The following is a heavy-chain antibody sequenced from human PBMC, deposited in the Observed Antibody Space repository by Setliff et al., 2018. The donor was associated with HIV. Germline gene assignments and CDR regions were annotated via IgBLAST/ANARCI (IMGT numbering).Heavy chain of an antibody. V-gene: IGHV4-34*01. CDR1: GGPFNVHN. J-gene: IGHJ4*02. Sequence: LSLTCAVYGGPFNVHNWNWVRQAPGKGLEWIGDISPTGITNYSPSLESRVSISVDTSRSQFSLTVRSLTAADTAVYYCTIPASSLAPNWGRGTQVTVSS. CDR3: TIPASSLAPN. CDR2: ISPTGIT.